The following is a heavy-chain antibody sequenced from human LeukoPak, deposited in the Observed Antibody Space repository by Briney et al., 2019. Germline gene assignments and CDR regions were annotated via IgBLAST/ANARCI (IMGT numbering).Heavy chain of an antibody. CDR1: GFTFSIYW. J-gene: IGHJ5*02. Sequence: GGSLRLSCAASGFTFSIYWMSWVRQAPGKGLEWVANIKQDGSEKYYVDSVKGRFTISRDNAKNSLYLQMSSLRAEDTAVYYCARLILRGSSWQHNWFDPWGQGTLVTVSS. D-gene: IGHD6-13*01. V-gene: IGHV3-7*01. CDR3: ARLILRGSSWQHNWFDP. CDR2: IKQDGSEK.